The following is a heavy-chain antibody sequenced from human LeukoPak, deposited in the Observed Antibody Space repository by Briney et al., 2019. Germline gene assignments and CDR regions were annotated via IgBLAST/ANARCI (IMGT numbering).Heavy chain of an antibody. CDR1: GFIFSNFA. CDR2: ISDTGSRT. V-gene: IGHV3-23*01. CDR3: ARDITIFGEPDY. J-gene: IGHJ4*02. D-gene: IGHD3-3*01. Sequence: GGSLRLSCAASGFIFSNFAMDWFRQALGKGLEWVSSISDTGSRTFYADSVKGRFTISRDNSRNTLYLEMDNLRAEDTALYYCARDITIFGEPDYWGQGTLGAVSS.